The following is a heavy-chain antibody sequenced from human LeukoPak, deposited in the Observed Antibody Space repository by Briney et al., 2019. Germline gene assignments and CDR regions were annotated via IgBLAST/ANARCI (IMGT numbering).Heavy chain of an antibody. D-gene: IGHD3-10*01. J-gene: IGHJ4*02. CDR2: IYSGGST. CDR1: GFTVSSNY. Sequence: GGSLRLSCAASGFTVSSNYMSWVRQAPGKGLEWVSVIYSGGSTYYADSVKGRFTISRDNSKNTPYLQMNSLRAEDTAVYYCARAAQTLWFGELSGGWVDYWGQGTLVTVSS. V-gene: IGHV3-66*01. CDR3: ARAAQTLWFGELSGGWVDY.